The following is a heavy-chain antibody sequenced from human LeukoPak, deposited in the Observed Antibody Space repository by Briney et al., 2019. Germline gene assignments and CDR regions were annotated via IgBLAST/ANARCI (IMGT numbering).Heavy chain of an antibody. CDR3: ARSKGERYFHLVPAFDI. Sequence: ASVKVSCKASGGTFSSYAISWVRQAPGQGLEWMGGIIPIFGTANYAQKFQGRVTITADESTSTAYMELSSLRSEDTAVYYCARSKGERYFHLVPAFDIWGQGTMVTVSS. CDR1: GGTFSSYA. CDR2: IIPIFGTA. V-gene: IGHV1-69*01. D-gene: IGHD3-9*01. J-gene: IGHJ3*02.